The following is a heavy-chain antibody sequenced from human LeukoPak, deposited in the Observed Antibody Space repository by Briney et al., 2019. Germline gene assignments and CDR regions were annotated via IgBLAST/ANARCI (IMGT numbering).Heavy chain of an antibody. CDR1: GGTFSSYA. D-gene: IGHD6-19*01. V-gene: IGHV1-69*05. CDR3: ASRSTGYSSGWYDGDAFDI. Sequence: SVKVSCKASGGTFSSYAISWVRQAPGQGLEWMGGIIPNIGTANYAQKFQGRVTITTDESTSTAYMELSSLRSEDTAVYYCASRSTGYSSGWYDGDAFDIWGQGTMVTVSS. J-gene: IGHJ3*02. CDR2: IIPNIGTA.